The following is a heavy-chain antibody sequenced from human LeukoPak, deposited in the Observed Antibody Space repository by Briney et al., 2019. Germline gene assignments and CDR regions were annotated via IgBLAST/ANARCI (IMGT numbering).Heavy chain of an antibody. CDR1: GFXFSSYW. CDR3: ARDLEIGSSSYYFDY. Sequence: GGSLRLSCVASGFXFSSYWIHWVRQPPGKGLVWLSDINPDGSTTRHADSVRGRFTISRDNFKNTLYLQMNSLRAEDTAVYYCARDLEIGSSSYYFDYWGQGTLVTVSS. D-gene: IGHD3-3*01. CDR2: INPDGSTT. V-gene: IGHV3-74*01. J-gene: IGHJ4*02.